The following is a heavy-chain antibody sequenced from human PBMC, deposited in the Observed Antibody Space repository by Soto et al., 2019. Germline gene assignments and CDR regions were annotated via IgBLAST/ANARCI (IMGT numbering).Heavy chain of an antibody. D-gene: IGHD3-10*01. CDR2: MNPGSGDT. Sequence: ASVKVSCKASGCSFTNTDVSWVRQATGQGLEWMGWMNPGSGDTGYAQKFQGRVTMTRDISIATAYMELSSLRSDDTAIYYCARMETLGSLNWFDPWGQGTLVTVSS. J-gene: IGHJ5*02. V-gene: IGHV1-8*01. CDR1: GCSFTNTD. CDR3: ARMETLGSLNWFDP.